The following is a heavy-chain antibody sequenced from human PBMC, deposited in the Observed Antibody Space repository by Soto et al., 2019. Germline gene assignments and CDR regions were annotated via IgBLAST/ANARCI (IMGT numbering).Heavy chain of an antibody. V-gene: IGHV1-69*13. CDR1: GGTFSSYA. CDR2: IIPIFGTA. Sequence: GSSVQVSCKASGGTFSSYAISWVRQAPGQGLEWMGGIIPIFGTANYAQKFQGRVTITADESTSTAYMELSSLRSEDTAVYYCARERADDSTGYYAWADWGQGCLVTVAS. D-gene: IGHD3-22*01. J-gene: IGHJ4*02. CDR3: ARERADDSTGYYAWAD.